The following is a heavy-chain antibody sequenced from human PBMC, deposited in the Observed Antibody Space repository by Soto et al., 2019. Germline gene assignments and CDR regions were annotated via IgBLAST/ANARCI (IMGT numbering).Heavy chain of an antibody. D-gene: IGHD3-22*01. V-gene: IGHV3-33*01. J-gene: IGHJ6*02. CDR2: IWYDGSNK. Sequence: PGGSLRLSCAASGFTFSSYGMHWVRQAPGKGLEWVAVIWYDGSNKYYADSVKGRFTISRDNSKNTLYLQMNSLRAEDTAVYYCAREEIVGVISGDYYYYGMDVWGQGTTVTVSS. CDR1: GFTFSSYG. CDR3: AREEIVGVISGDYYYYGMDV.